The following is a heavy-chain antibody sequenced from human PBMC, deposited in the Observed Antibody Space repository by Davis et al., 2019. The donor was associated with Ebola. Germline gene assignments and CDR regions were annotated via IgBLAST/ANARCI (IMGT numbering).Heavy chain of an antibody. J-gene: IGHJ5*02. V-gene: IGHV4-30-2*01. Sequence: MPSETLSLTCAVSGGSITRGGYSRGWIRQPPGKGLEWIGYIYHSGSTYYNPSLKSRVTISVDRSKNQFSLKLSSVTAADTAVYYCARGKPFGSSFWFDPWGQGTLVTVSS. CDR1: GGSITRGGYS. CDR3: ARGKPFGSSFWFDP. D-gene: IGHD6-13*01. CDR2: IYHSGST.